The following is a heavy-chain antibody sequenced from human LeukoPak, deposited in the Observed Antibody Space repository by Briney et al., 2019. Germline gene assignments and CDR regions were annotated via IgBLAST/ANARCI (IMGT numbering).Heavy chain of an antibody. J-gene: IGHJ5*02. CDR1: GGSISSYY. Sequence: SETLSLTCTVSGGSISSYYWSWIRQPPGKGLEWIGYIYYSGSTYYNPSLKSRVTISVDTSKNQFSLKLSSVTAADTAVYYCARVAYGGNWFDPWGQGTLVTVSS. V-gene: IGHV4-59*12. CDR3: ARVAYGGNWFDP. CDR2: IYYSGST. D-gene: IGHD2-15*01.